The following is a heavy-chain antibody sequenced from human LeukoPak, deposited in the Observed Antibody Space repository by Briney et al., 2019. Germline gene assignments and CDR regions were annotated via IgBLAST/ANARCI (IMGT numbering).Heavy chain of an antibody. V-gene: IGHV4-39*07. CDR1: GGSISSSSYY. J-gene: IGHJ4*02. Sequence: PSETLSLTCTVSGGSISSSSYYWGWIRQPPGKGLEWIGSIYYSGSTYYNPSLKSRVTISVDTSKNQFSLKLSSVTAADTAVYYCARGGRWLQLRRTGYFDYWGQGTLVTVSS. D-gene: IGHD5-24*01. CDR3: ARGGRWLQLRRTGYFDY. CDR2: IYYSGST.